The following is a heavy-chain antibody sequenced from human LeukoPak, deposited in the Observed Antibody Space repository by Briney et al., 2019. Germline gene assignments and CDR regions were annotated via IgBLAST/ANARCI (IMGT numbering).Heavy chain of an antibody. CDR1: GGSISSYY. V-gene: IGHV4-4*07. CDR3: ARAPTGTGGWNWFDP. Sequence: SETLSLTCTVSGGSISSYYWSWIRQPAGKGLELIGRIYPSGSTNYNPSLKSRVTMSVDTSKNQFSLKLSSVTAADTAVNYCARAPTGTGGWNWFDPWGQGTLVTVSS. J-gene: IGHJ5*02. D-gene: IGHD1-1*01. CDR2: IYPSGST.